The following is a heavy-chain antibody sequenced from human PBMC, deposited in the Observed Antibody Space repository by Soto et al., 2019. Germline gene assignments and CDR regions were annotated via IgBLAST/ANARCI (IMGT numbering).Heavy chain of an antibody. J-gene: IGHJ3*01. D-gene: IGHD3-22*01. V-gene: IGHV1-8*01. CDR3: ARLYDSTGTVAFDV. CDR1: GYTFTSYD. CDR2: MNPNSGNT. Sequence: ASVKVSCKASGYTFTSYDINWVRQATGQGLEWMGWMNPNSGNTGYAQKFQGRVTMTRNTSISTAYMELSSLRSEDTAVYYCARLYDSTGTVAFDVSGQGTMVTVSS.